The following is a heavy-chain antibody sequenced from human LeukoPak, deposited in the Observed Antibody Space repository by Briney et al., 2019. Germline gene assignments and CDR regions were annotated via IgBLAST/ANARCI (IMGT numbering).Heavy chain of an antibody. CDR3: AGKRGYSYGPPDY. D-gene: IGHD5-18*01. CDR1: GFTFSSYS. Sequence: GGSLRLSCAASGFTFSSYSMNWVRQAPGKGLEWVSSISSSSSYIYYADSVKGRFTISRDNAKNSLYLQMNSLRAEDTAVYYCAGKRGYSYGPPDYWGQGTLVTVSS. J-gene: IGHJ4*02. V-gene: IGHV3-21*01. CDR2: ISSSSSYI.